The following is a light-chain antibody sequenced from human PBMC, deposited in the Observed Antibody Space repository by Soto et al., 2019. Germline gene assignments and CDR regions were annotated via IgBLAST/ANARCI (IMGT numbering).Light chain of an antibody. CDR1: SSNIGTNT. CDR2: GNN. V-gene: IGLV1-44*01. Sequence: QSVLTQPPSASGTPGQRVTISCSGSSSNIGTNTVNWYQQFPGTAPKFLIYGNNQRPSGVPDRFSGSKSGTSASLAISGLQSEDEADYYCATWDDNLYGPVFGGGTQLTVL. CDR3: ATWDDNLYGPV. J-gene: IGLJ3*02.